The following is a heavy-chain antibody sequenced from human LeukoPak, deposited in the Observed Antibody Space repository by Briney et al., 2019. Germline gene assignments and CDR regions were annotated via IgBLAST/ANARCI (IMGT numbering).Heavy chain of an antibody. CDR1: GFTFSSYA. D-gene: IGHD3-22*01. CDR3: ARDHGTYYYDSSGYYFDY. CDR2: ISYDGSNK. Sequence: PGGSLRLSCAASGFTFSSYAMHWVRQAPGEGLEWVAVISYDGSNKYYADSVKGRFTISRDNSKNTLYLQMNSLRAEDTAVYYCARDHGTYYYDSSGYYFDYWGQGTLVTVSS. J-gene: IGHJ4*02. V-gene: IGHV3-30*04.